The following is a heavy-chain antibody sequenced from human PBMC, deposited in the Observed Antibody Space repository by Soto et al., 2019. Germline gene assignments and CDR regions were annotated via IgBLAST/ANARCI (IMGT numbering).Heavy chain of an antibody. V-gene: IGHV1-46*01. Sequence: ASVKVSCKASGYTFTSYYMHWVRQAPGQGLEWMGIINPSGGSTSYAQKFEGRVTMTRDTSTSTVYMELSSLRSEDTAVYYCARVRLITGTTQDSWFDPWGQGTLVTLSA. CDR2: INPSGGST. CDR3: ARVRLITGTTQDSWFDP. D-gene: IGHD1-7*01. J-gene: IGHJ5*02. CDR1: GYTFTSYY.